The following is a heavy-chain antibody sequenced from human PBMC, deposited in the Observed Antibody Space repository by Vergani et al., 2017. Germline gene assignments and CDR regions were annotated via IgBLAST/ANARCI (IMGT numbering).Heavy chain of an antibody. CDR3: VRGVTFDWLST. J-gene: IGHJ5*02. CDR2: ITPQNGGT. V-gene: IGHV1-2*02. CDR1: GYYFTDNY. D-gene: IGHD3-9*01. Sequence: QVQLVQSGAEVKKPGAAVKVSCKASGYYFTDNYLHWVRQAPGQGLEWMGRITPQNGGTQYAEKFKGRVTMTRDTSITTAYMELTSLTSDDTAVYYRVRGVTFDWLSTWGQGTLVTVSS.